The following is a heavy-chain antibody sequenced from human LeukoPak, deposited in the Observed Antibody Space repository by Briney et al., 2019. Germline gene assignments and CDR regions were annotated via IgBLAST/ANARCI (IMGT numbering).Heavy chain of an antibody. CDR3: ARGGMSTYYDSGGYYSY. J-gene: IGHJ4*02. Sequence: SETLSLTCTVSGGSVSGSSIFNYYWSWIRQPPGKGLEWIGYVSYSGETNFNPSLRSRVTMSVDTSKNHISLKLSSVNAADTAVYYCARGGMSTYYDSGGYYSYWGQGTLVTVSS. V-gene: IGHV4-61*03. CDR2: VSYSGET. D-gene: IGHD3-22*01. CDR1: GGSVSGSSIFNYY.